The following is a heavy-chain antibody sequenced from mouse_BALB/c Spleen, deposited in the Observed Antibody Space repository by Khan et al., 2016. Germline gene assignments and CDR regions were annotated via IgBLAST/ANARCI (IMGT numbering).Heavy chain of an antibody. CDR3: ARSMGSSYDYYAMDY. D-gene: IGHD1-1*01. Sequence: QIQLAQSGPELKKPGETVKISCKASGYTFTDYSIHWVKQAPGKGLKWMGWINTETGAPTYADDFKGRMAFSLETSASTAYLQINNLKNEDTATYFCARSMGSSYDYYAMDYWGQGTSVTVSS. CDR1: GYTFTDYS. CDR2: INTETGAP. V-gene: IGHV9-2-1*01. J-gene: IGHJ4*01.